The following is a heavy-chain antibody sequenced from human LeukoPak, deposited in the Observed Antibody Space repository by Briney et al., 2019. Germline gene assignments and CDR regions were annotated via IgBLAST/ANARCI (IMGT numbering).Heavy chain of an antibody. V-gene: IGHV1-69*13. CDR3: ARGYSGSYPADY. J-gene: IGHJ4*02. Sequence: SVKVSCKASGGTFSSYAIGWVRQAPGQGLEWMGGIIPIFGTASYAQKFQGRVTITADESTSTAYMELSSLRSEDTAVYYCARGYSGSYPADYWGQGTLVTVSS. CDR1: GGTFSSYA. CDR2: IIPIFGTA. D-gene: IGHD1-26*01.